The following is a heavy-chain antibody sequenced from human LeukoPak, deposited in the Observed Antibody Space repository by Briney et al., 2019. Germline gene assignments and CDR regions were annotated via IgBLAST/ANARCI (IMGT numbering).Heavy chain of an antibody. V-gene: IGHV4-34*01. D-gene: IGHD5-18*01. CDR3: ARGRIQLWYPWYFDY. J-gene: IGHJ4*02. Sequence: SETLSLTCAVYGGSFSGYYWSWIRQPPGKGLEWIGEINHSGSTNYNPSLKSRVTISVYTSKNQFSLKLSSVTAADTAVYYCARGRIQLWYPWYFDYWGQGTLVTVSS. CDR2: INHSGST. CDR1: GGSFSGYY.